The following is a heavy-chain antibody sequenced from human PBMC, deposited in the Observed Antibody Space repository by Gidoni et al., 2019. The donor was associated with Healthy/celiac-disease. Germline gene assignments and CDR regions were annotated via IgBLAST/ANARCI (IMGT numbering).Heavy chain of an antibody. Sequence: QVQLLQSGAEVTKPGSSVTVSCKASGGTFSSSAISWVRQATGQGLEWMGEIIPIVGTANYAEKFQGRVTSTADESTSKAYMELSSLRAEDTAGYYCARDGRVGAERSDYWGQGTLVTVSS. J-gene: IGHJ4*02. V-gene: IGHV1-69*01. CDR3: ARDGRVGAERSDY. CDR2: IIPIVGTA. D-gene: IGHD1-26*01. CDR1: GGTFSSSA.